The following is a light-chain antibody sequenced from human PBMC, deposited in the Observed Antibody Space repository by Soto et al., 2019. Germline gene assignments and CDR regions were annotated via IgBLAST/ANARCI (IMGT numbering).Light chain of an antibody. J-gene: IGKJ2*01. CDR2: GAS. V-gene: IGKV3-20*01. CDR1: QSLRSSY. Sequence: IVLTQSPGTLYLSPGERVTLSCRASQSLRSSYLAWYQQKPGQAPRILIYGASNRSTGIPDRFSGSGSGTDFTLTISRLETEDFAVYYCSKYGSSPLYIFGQGTKLQIK. CDR3: SKYGSSPLYI.